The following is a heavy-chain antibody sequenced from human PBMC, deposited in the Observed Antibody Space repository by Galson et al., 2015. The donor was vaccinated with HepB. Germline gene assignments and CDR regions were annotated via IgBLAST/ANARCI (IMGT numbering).Heavy chain of an antibody. CDR1: GGSISSSY. Sequence: ETLSLTCTVSGGSISSSYWSWIRQPPGKGLEWIAYVSYNGGTNYNPSLKSRVTISVDTSKNQFSLMLDSVSAADTAVYYCARHSPPDKDYFDYWGRGTLVTVSS. V-gene: IGHV4-59*08. CDR3: ARHSPPDKDYFDY. D-gene: IGHD3-9*01. J-gene: IGHJ4*01. CDR2: VSYNGGT.